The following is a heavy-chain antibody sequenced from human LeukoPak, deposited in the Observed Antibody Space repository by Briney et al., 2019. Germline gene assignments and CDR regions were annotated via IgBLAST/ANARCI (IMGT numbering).Heavy chain of an antibody. CDR3: ARVRGPTYYFDY. CDR1: GFTVSNNY. D-gene: IGHD2/OR15-2a*01. Sequence: GGSLRLSCAASGFTVSNNYMSWVRQAPGKGLEWVSTIYSGGSTYYADSVKGRFTISRDNSKDTLYLQMNSLRAEDTAVYYCARVRGPTYYFDYWGQGTLVTVSS. J-gene: IGHJ4*02. CDR2: IYSGGST. V-gene: IGHV3-53*01.